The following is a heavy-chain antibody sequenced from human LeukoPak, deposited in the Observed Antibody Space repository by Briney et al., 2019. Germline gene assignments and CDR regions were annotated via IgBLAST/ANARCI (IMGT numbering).Heavy chain of an antibody. V-gene: IGHV4-38-2*02. J-gene: IGHJ6*03. CDR3: ARQKRVVRGVIITNYYYYMDV. D-gene: IGHD3-10*01. CDR1: GYSISSGYY. Sequence: PSETLSLTCTVSGYSISSGYYWGWIRQPPGKGLEWIGSIYYSGSTYYNPSLKSRVTISVDTSKNQFSLKLSSVTAADTAVYYCARQKRVVRGVIITNYYYYMDVWGKGTTVTISS. CDR2: IYYSGST.